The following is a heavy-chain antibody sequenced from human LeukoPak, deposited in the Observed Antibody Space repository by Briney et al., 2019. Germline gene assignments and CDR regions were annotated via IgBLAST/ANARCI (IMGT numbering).Heavy chain of an antibody. CDR2: IRSKANSYAT. J-gene: IGHJ4*02. D-gene: IGHD4-17*01. CDR3: AKRPQNYGVDY. V-gene: IGHV3-73*01. CDR1: GFTFSGSA. Sequence: PGGSLRLSCAASGFTFSGSAMHWVRQASGKGLEWVGRIRSKANSYATAYAASVKGRFTISRDNSKNTLYLQMNSLRAEDTAVYYCAKRPQNYGVDYWGLGTLVTVSS.